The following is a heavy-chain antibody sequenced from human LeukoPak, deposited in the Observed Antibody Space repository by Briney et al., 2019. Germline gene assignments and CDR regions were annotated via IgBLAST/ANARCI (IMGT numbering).Heavy chain of an antibody. D-gene: IGHD3-10*01. CDR1: GYTFTGYY. V-gene: IGHV1-8*02. Sequence: ASVKVSCKASGYTFTGYYMHWVRQAPGQGLEWMGWMNPNSGNTGYAQKFQGRVTMTRNTSISTAYMELSSLRSEDTAVYYCAGGRGSYYHRHYYYYGMDVWGQGTTVTVSS. J-gene: IGHJ6*02. CDR2: MNPNSGNT. CDR3: AGGRGSYYHRHYYYYGMDV.